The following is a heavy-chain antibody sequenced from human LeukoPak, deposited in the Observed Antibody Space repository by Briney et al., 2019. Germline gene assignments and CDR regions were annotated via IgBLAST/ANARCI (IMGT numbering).Heavy chain of an antibody. CDR2: INHSGST. V-gene: IGHV4-34*01. CDR3: ARGLISLETYYYYMDV. J-gene: IGHJ6*03. CDR1: GGSFSGYY. D-gene: IGHD3/OR15-3a*01. Sequence: SETLSPTCAVYGGSFSGYYWSWIRQPPGKGLEWIGEINHSGSTNYNPSLKSRVTISVDTSKNQFSLKLSSVTAADTAVYYCARGLISLETYYYYMDVWGKGTTVTVSS.